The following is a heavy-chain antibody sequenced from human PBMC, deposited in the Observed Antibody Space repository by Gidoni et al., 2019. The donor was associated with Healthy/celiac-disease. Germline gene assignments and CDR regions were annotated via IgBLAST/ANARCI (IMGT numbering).Heavy chain of an antibody. D-gene: IGHD6-19*01. J-gene: IGHJ4*02. CDR1: GGSFSGYY. CDR3: ARSAGVGYSSGWYGQSLDY. Sequence: QVQLQQWGAGLLKPSETLSLTCDVYGGSFSGYYWSWIRQPPGKGLEWIGEINHSGSTNYNPSLKSRVTISVDTSKNQFSLKLSSVTAADTAVYYCARSAGVGYSSGWYGQSLDYWGQGTLVTVSS. V-gene: IGHV4-34*01. CDR2: INHSGST.